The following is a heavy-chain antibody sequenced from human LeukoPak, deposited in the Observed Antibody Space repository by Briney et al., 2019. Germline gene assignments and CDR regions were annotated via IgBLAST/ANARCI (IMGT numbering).Heavy chain of an antibody. CDR2: INHSGST. Sequence: SETLSLTCAVYGGSFSGYYWSWIRQPPGKGLEWIGEINHSGSTNYNPSLKSRVTISVDTSKNQFSLKLSSVTAADTAVYYCARGLWFGGNWFDPWGQGTLVTVSS. CDR1: GGSFSGYY. D-gene: IGHD3-10*01. J-gene: IGHJ5*02. V-gene: IGHV4-34*01. CDR3: ARGLWFGGNWFDP.